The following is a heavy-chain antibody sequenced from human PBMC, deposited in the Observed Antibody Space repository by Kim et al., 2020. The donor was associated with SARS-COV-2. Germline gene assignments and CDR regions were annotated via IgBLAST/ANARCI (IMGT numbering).Heavy chain of an antibody. V-gene: IGHV3-21*01. CDR3: AVDIVVVPAAIVDWFDP. D-gene: IGHD2-2*02. Sequence: GKGRFTIARDNAKNSLYLQMNSLRAEDTAVYYCAVDIVVVPAAIVDWFDPWGQGTLVTVSS. J-gene: IGHJ5*02.